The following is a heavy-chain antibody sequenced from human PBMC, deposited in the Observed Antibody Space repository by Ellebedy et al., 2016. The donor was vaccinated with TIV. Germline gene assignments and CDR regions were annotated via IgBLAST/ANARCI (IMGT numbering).Heavy chain of an antibody. D-gene: IGHD6-13*01. V-gene: IGHV3-48*04. CDR2: ISSSGSTI. J-gene: IGHJ3*02. CDR1: RFTFRNYA. CDR3: SRVGRSWGDAFDI. Sequence: GESLKISCVGSRFTFRNYAMHWVRQAPGKGLEWVSYISSSGSTIYYADSVKGRFTISRDNAKNSLYVQMNSLRAEDTAVYYCSRVGRSWGDAFDIWGQGTMVTVSS.